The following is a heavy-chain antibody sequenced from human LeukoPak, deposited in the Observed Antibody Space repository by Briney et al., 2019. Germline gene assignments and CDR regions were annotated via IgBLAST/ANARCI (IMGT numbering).Heavy chain of an antibody. Sequence: SETLSLTCSVSGGAISSYYWSWIRQPPGEGLEWIGYIYYSGSTNYNPSLKSRVTISVDKSKNQFSLKLSSVTAADTAVYYCARGGGMVRSKDIWGQGTMVTVSS. V-gene: IGHV4-59*12. CDR2: IYYSGST. D-gene: IGHD3-10*01. CDR1: GGAISSYY. CDR3: ARGGGMVRSKDI. J-gene: IGHJ3*02.